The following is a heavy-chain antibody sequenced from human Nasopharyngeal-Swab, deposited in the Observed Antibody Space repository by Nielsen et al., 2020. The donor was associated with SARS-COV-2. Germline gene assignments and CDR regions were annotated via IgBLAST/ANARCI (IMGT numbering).Heavy chain of an antibody. J-gene: IGHJ6*03. CDR3: ARGRYCSTTSCYAAYYYHYVDV. D-gene: IGHD2-2*01. Sequence: GGSLRLSCAASGLTFSSYAMSWVRQAPGKGLEWVSAISGSGGSTYYADSVKGRFTISRDNSKNTLYLQMDSLRAEDTAVYYCARGRYCSTTSCYAAYYYHYVDVWDKGTMVTVSS. CDR1: GLTFSSYA. V-gene: IGHV3-23*01. CDR2: ISGSGGST.